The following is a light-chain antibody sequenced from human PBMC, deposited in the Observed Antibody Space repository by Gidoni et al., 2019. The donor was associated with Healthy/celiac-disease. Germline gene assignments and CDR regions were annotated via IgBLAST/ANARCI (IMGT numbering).Light chain of an antibody. J-gene: IGKJ5*01. V-gene: IGKV3-11*01. Sequence: ILFTQSPATLSLSPGERATFSCRASQRVSSYLAWYQQKPGQAPSLLIYDASNRATGIPARFRGSGSGTDFTLTISSLEPEDFAVYYCQQRSNWPITFXXXTRLEIK. CDR3: QQRSNWPIT. CDR2: DAS. CDR1: QRVSSY.